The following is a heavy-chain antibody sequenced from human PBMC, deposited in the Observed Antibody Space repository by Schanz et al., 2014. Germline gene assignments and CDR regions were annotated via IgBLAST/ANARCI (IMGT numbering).Heavy chain of an antibody. CDR3: AKVETYYDILTGYQFAMDV. CDR1: GFSFSRYG. D-gene: IGHD3-9*01. Sequence: QIQLVESGGGVVQPGPSLRLSCTISGFSFSRYGMHWVRQAPGKGLEWVAVISSDETVTYYVDSVRGRFTISRDNSKNTLYLQMNSLRREDTAVYYCAKVETYYDILTGYQFAMDVWGQGTTVIVSS. J-gene: IGHJ6*02. V-gene: IGHV3-30*18. CDR2: ISSDETVT.